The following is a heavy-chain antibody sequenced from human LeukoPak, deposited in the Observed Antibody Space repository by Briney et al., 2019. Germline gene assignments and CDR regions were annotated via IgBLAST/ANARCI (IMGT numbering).Heavy chain of an antibody. CDR2: ISADNGNT. V-gene: IGHV1-18*01. CDR1: GYGFSTYG. J-gene: IGHJ4*02. CDR3: ARDRSNSEY. D-gene: IGHD1-26*01. Sequence: ASVKVSCKTSGYGFSTYGISWVRQAPGQGLEWLGWISADNGNTNYAQKFQDRVTITTDTSTSTVYMELTSLKSDDTAVYYCARDRSNSEYWGQGTLVTVSS.